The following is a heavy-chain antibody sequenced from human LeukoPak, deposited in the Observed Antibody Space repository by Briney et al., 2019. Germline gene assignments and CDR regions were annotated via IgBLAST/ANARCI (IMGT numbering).Heavy chain of an antibody. Sequence: SVKVSCKASGGTFSSYAISWVRQAPGQGLEWMGGIIPIFGTANYAQKFQGRVTITADESTSTAYMELSSLRSEDTAVYYCARYYDILTGSHNWFDPWGQGTLVAVSS. CDR1: GGTFSSYA. CDR3: ARYYDILTGSHNWFDP. J-gene: IGHJ5*02. V-gene: IGHV1-69*13. CDR2: IIPIFGTA. D-gene: IGHD3-9*01.